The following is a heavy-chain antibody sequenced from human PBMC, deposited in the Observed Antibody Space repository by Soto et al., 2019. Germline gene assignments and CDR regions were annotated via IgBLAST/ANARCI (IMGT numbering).Heavy chain of an antibody. D-gene: IGHD6-19*01. CDR2: ISGSGGST. J-gene: IGHJ6*02. CDR1: GFTFSSYA. V-gene: IGHV3-23*01. Sequence: VQLLESGGGLVQPGGSLRLSCAASGFTFSSYAMSWVRQAPGKGLEWVSAISGSGGSTYYADSVKGRFTISRDNSKNTLYLQMNSLRAEDTAVYYCAKAVYSSGWYGYYYGMDVWGQGTTVTVSS. CDR3: AKAVYSSGWYGYYYGMDV.